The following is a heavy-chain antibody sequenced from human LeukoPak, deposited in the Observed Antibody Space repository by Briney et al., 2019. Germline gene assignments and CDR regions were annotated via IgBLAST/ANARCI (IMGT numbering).Heavy chain of an antibody. D-gene: IGHD3-3*01. Sequence: GGSLRLSCAASGFTFSSYSMNWVRQAPGKGLEWVSYLSSSNSIIHYADSVKGRFTISRDNAKDSLYLQMNSLRDEDTAVYYCARDAPYDFWSGYQSGYMDVWGKGTTVTVSS. CDR2: LSSSNSII. CDR1: GFTFSSYS. V-gene: IGHV3-48*02. CDR3: ARDAPYDFWSGYQSGYMDV. J-gene: IGHJ6*03.